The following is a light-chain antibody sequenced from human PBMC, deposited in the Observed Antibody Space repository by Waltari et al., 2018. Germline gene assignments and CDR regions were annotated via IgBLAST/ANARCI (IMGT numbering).Light chain of an antibody. CDR3: QVWESGGELRV. J-gene: IGLJ3*02. Sequence: SSVLTQPPSVSVAPGQTASITCGGDNIGSTTVHWYQQKPGQSPLLVIYYDSDRPPGIPEGFSGSNSRNTATLTSSSVEAGDEADYCCQVWESGGELRVFGGGTKLTVL. V-gene: IGLV3-21*01. CDR2: YDS. CDR1: NIGSTT.